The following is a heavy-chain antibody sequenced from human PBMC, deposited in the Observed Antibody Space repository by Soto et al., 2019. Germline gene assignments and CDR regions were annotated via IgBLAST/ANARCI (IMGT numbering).Heavy chain of an antibody. D-gene: IGHD3-10*02. J-gene: IGHJ3*02. Sequence: EVQLVESGGGLVQPGESLRLSCTASGFTFSDYWMTWVRQAPWKGLEWVANIKKEEIKKSYLDSVRGRFTISRDNARNSLYLQMQSPRADETDRYYCARDVSRGSITLYPDAFDIWGQGTLVTVSS. CDR1: GFTFSDYW. CDR3: ARDVSRGSITLYPDAFDI. CDR2: IKKEEIKK. V-gene: IGHV3-7*05.